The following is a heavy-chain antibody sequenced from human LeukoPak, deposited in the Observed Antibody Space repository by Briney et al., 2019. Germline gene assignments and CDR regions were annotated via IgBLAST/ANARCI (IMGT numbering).Heavy chain of an antibody. CDR1: GGSISSYY. CDR2: IYTSGST. CDR3: ARDHFWSGYLYGMDV. J-gene: IGHJ6*02. Sequence: SETLSLTCTVSGGSISSYYWSWIRQPAGKGLEWIGRIYTSGSTNYNPSLKSRVTMSVDTSKNQFSLKLSSVTAADTAVYYWARDHFWSGYLYGMDVWGQGTTVTVSS. D-gene: IGHD3-3*02. V-gene: IGHV4-4*07.